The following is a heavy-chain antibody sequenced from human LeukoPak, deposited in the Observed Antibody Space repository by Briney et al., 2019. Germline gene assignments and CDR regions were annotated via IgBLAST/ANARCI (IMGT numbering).Heavy chain of an antibody. V-gene: IGHV3-48*01. CDR3: ARATSGSYGSDAFEI. D-gene: IGHD5-18*01. CDR2: ISSSSSTI. J-gene: IGHJ3*02. Sequence: GGSLRLSCAASKFTCRRYSMNWVRQAPGKGLEWVSYISSSSSTIYYADSAKGRFTISRDNAKNSLYLQMNRLRAEDTAVYYCARATSGSYGSDAFEIWGQGTMVTVPS. CDR1: KFTCRRYS.